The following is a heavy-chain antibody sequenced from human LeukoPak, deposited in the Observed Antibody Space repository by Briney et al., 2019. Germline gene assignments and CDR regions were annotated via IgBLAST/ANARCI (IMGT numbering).Heavy chain of an antibody. CDR1: GGSISSYY. CDR2: IYYSGST. Sequence: PSETLSLTCTVSGGSISSYYWSWIRQPPGEGLEGIGYIYYSGSTNYNPSLKSRVTISVDTSKNQFSLKLSSVTAADTAVYYCARHGSGSFDYWGQGTLVTVSS. V-gene: IGHV4-59*08. D-gene: IGHD3-10*01. J-gene: IGHJ4*02. CDR3: ARHGSGSFDY.